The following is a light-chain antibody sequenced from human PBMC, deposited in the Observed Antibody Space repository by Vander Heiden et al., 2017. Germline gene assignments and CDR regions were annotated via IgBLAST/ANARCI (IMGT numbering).Light chain of an antibody. Sequence: DIQMTQSPASLSASVGDRVTITCRASQSISSYLNWYQQKPVKAPKLLIYAASSLQSGVPSRFSGSGSGTDFTLTISSLHPEDIATYYCQQRYSTRRTFGQGTKLEIK. CDR2: AAS. J-gene: IGKJ2*01. CDR1: QSISSY. CDR3: QQRYSTRRT. V-gene: IGKV1-39*01.